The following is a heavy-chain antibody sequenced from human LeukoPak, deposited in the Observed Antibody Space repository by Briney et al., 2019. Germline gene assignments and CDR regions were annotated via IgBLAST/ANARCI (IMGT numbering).Heavy chain of an antibody. CDR3: ARGVERWLQFPDAFDV. CDR1: GYSINSGYY. J-gene: IGHJ3*01. CDR2: IYHSGST. Sequence: SETLSLTCAVSGYSINSGYYWGGVRQPPGKGLEWIGTIYHSGSTYYNPSLKSRVTISVDTSKNQFSLKLSSVTAADTAVYYCARGVERWLQFPDAFDVWGQGTMVTVSS. V-gene: IGHV4-38-2*01. D-gene: IGHD5-24*01.